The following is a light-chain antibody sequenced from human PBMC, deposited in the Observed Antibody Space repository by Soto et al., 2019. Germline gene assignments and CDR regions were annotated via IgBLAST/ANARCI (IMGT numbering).Light chain of an antibody. CDR1: QSVSSS. J-gene: IGKJ1*01. CDR2: DTS. Sequence: EIVVTQSPATLSVSPGERVALSCRASQSVSSSLAWYQQRPGQAPRLLIYDTSTRAAGISARFSGSGSGTEFTLTISSLQSKDFAVYYCQQYIDWPPGTFGQGTAVEIK. CDR3: QQYIDWPPGT. V-gene: IGKV3-15*01.